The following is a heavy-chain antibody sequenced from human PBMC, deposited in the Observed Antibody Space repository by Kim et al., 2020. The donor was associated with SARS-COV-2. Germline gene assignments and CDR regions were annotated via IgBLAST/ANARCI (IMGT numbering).Heavy chain of an antibody. Sequence: SETLSLTCTVSGGSISSSSYYWGWIRQPPGKGLEWIGSIYYSGSTYYNPSLKSRVTISVDTSKNQFSLKLSSVTAADTAVYYCASEYTYGGDYWGQGTLVTGSS. V-gene: IGHV4-39*01. CDR3: ASEYTYGGDY. CDR1: GGSISSSSYY. CDR2: IYYSGST. D-gene: IGHD3-16*01. J-gene: IGHJ4*02.